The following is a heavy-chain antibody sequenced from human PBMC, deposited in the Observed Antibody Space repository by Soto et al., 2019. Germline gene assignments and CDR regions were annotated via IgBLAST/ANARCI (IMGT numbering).Heavy chain of an antibody. CDR2: IRSKAYGGTT. CDR3: TRGPEPDIVVVVAASNDAFDI. Sequence: GGSLRLSCTASGFTFGDYAMSWFRQAPGKGLEWVGFIRSKAYGGTTEYAASVKGRLTISRADSKSIAYLQMNSLKTEDTAVYYCTRGPEPDIVVVVAASNDAFDIWGQGTMVTVSS. D-gene: IGHD2-15*01. J-gene: IGHJ3*02. CDR1: GFTFGDYA. V-gene: IGHV3-49*03.